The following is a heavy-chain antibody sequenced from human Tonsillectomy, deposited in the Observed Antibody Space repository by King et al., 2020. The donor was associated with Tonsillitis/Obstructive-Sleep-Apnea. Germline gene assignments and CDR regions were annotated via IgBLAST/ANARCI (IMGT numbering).Heavy chain of an antibody. J-gene: IGHJ4*02. V-gene: IGHV3-53*01. CDR1: GFSVSYNY. CDR3: AGDPTSVTAWGF. CDR2: IYTADRT. Sequence: VQLVESGGGLIQPGGSLRLSCAASGFSVSYNYMSWVRQAPGKGLEWVATIYTADRTDCADSVRGRFNISRDNSKNTLFLQMNSLRAEDTAMYYCAGDPTSVTAWGFWGQGTLVTVSS. D-gene: IGHD4-17*01.